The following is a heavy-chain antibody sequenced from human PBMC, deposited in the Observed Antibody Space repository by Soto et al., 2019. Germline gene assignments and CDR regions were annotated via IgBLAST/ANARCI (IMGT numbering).Heavy chain of an antibody. V-gene: IGHV3-73*02. CDR1: GFTFSGSA. D-gene: IGHD4-17*01. CDR3: TRPRVDYGGNSGSDY. Sequence: EVQLVESGGGLVQPGGSLKLSCAASGFTFSGSAMHWVRQASGKGLEWVGGIRSKANSYATAYAASVKGRFTISRDHSKSTAYLQMNSLTSEDTAVYYCTRPRVDYGGNSGSDYWGQGTLVTVSS. J-gene: IGHJ4*02. CDR2: IRSKANSYAT.